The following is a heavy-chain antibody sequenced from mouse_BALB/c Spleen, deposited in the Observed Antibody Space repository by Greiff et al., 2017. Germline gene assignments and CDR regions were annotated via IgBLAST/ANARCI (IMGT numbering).Heavy chain of an antibody. CDR3: ARHGNYEGWFAY. CDR2: INSNGGST. V-gene: IGHV5-6-2*01. J-gene: IGHJ3*01. D-gene: IGHD2-1*01. Sequence: EVKLVESGGGLVKLGGSLKLSCAASGFTFSSYYMSWVRQTPEKRLELVAAINSNGGSTYYPDTVKGRFTISRDNAKNTLYLQMSSLKSEDTALYYCARHGNYEGWFAYWGQGTLVTVSA. CDR1: GFTFSSYY.